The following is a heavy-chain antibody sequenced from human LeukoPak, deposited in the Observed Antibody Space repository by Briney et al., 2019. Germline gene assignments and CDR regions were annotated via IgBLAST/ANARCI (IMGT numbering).Heavy chain of an antibody. D-gene: IGHD6-25*01. CDR1: GYTFTSYY. Sequence: ASVKVSCQASGYTFTSYYMHWMRQAPGQGPEWMGIINPRGGSTDYAQKFQDRITMTSDTSTSTVYMELNSLRSDDTAVYFCARVGSAAATADYWGQGTLVTVSS. CDR3: ARVGSAAATADY. V-gene: IGHV1-46*01. J-gene: IGHJ4*02. CDR2: INPRGGST.